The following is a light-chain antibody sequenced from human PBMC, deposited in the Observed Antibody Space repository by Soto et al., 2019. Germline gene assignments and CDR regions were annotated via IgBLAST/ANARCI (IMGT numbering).Light chain of an antibody. J-gene: IGKJ1*01. CDR1: QNIGVY. V-gene: IGKV1-39*01. CDR2: AAS. Sequence: DIQMTQSPSSLSASVGDRVTITCRASQNIGVYLNWYQKKPGKAHKLLIHAASSLHSGVPSTFTGSGSGTDFALTISSLQPEDFATYYCHQTDGNTWTFPQGTKVDIX. CDR3: HQTDGNTWT.